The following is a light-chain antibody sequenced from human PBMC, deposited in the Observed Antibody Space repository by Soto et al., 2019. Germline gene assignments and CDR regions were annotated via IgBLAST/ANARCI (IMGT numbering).Light chain of an antibody. CDR3: QQYNKWRPVYT. Sequence: EIVMTQSPATLSVSPGERATLSCRASQSVSSNLAWYQQKPGQAPRLLIYGASTRGTGIPARFSGSGSGTEFTLTISSLQSEDFAVYSCQQYNKWRPVYTFGQGTKLEMK. J-gene: IGKJ2*01. CDR1: QSVSSN. V-gene: IGKV3-15*01. CDR2: GAS.